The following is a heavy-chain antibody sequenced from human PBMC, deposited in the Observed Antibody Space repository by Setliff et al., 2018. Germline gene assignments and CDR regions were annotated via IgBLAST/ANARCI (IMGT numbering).Heavy chain of an antibody. CDR1: GGTFSSYA. CDR2: IIPIFGTA. CDR3: AREEQQLVWFDP. V-gene: IGHV1-69*05. Sequence: SVKVSCKASGGTFSSYAISWVRQAPGQGLEWMGGIIPIFGTANYAQKFQGRVTITTDESTSTAYMELSSLRSEDTAVYYCAREEQQLVWFDPWGQGTLVTVSS. J-gene: IGHJ5*02. D-gene: IGHD6-13*01.